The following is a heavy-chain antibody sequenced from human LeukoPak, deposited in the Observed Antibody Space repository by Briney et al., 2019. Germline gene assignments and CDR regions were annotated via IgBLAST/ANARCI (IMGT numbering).Heavy chain of an antibody. V-gene: IGHV1-2*02. Sequence: GASVKVSCKASTNSFTGYYLHWVRQAPGQGLDWMGWINPKSGFTNYAQRFQGRVTMTRDMNISTVYMELSRLRSDDTAIYYCSIGNYASGRTAYWGQGTLVTVSS. J-gene: IGHJ4*02. CDR1: TNSFTGYY. CDR3: SIGNYASGRTAY. CDR2: INPKSGFT. D-gene: IGHD3-10*01.